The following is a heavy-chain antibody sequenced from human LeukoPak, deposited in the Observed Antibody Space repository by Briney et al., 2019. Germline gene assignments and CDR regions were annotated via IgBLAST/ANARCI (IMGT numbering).Heavy chain of an antibody. D-gene: IGHD5-18*01. CDR1: GFTFSSYS. Sequence: PGGSLRLSCAASGFTFSSYSMNWVRQAPGKGLEWVSYISSSSSTIYYADSVKGRFTISRDNAKNSLYLQMNSLRAEDTAVYYCARDLRGYSYGYFDYWGQGTLVTVSS. CDR2: ISSSSSTI. J-gene: IGHJ4*02. CDR3: ARDLRGYSYGYFDY. V-gene: IGHV3-48*01.